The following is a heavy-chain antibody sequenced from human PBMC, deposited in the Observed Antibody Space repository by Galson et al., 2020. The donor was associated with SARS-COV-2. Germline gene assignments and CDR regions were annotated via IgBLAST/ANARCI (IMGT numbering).Heavy chain of an antibody. CDR2: TNNLGTS. V-gene: IGHV4-34*01. Sequence: ETSETLSLTCTVYDGSLSGYYWSWIRQAPGKGLEWLGETNNLGTSNYSPSLWSRVTMSVDTSQSQFSLKLTSVNVADTATYYCARGRVRGMYSAGVGFDYGGQGALVTVSS. CDR1: DGSLSGYY. J-gene: IGHJ4*02. D-gene: IGHD1-26*01. CDR3: ARGRVRGMYSAGVGFDY.